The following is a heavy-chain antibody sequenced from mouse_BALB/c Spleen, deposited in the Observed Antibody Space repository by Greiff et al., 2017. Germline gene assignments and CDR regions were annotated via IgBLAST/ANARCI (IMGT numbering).Heavy chain of an antibody. D-gene: IGHD2-4*01. Sequence: EVQLQQSGAELVKPGASVKLSCTASGFNIKDTYMHWVKQRPEQGLEWIGRIDPANGNTKYDPKFQGKATITADTSSNTAYLQLSSLTSEDTAVYYCARWRGLRQVFAYWGQGTLVTVSA. J-gene: IGHJ3*01. CDR3: ARWRGLRQVFAY. CDR1: GFNIKDTY. CDR2: IDPANGNT. V-gene: IGHV14-3*02.